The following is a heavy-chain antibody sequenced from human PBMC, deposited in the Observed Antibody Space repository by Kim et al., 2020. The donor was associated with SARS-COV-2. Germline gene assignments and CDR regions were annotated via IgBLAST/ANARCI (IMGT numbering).Heavy chain of an antibody. CDR1: GGSFSGYY. V-gene: IGHV4-34*01. CDR2: INHSGST. Sequence: SETLSLTCAVYGGSFSGYYWSWIRQPPGKGLEWIGEINHSGSTNYNPSLKSRVTISVDTSKNQFSLKLSSVTAADTAVYYCARGFVYYDSSGPHPPFYYYYYGMDVWGQGTTVTVSS. J-gene: IGHJ6*02. CDR3: ARGFVYYDSSGPHPPFYYYYYGMDV. D-gene: IGHD3-22*01.